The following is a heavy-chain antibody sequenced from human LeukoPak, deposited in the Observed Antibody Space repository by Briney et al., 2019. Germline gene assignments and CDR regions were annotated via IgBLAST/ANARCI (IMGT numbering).Heavy chain of an antibody. D-gene: IGHD1-26*01. CDR3: ARGPEEWELLSLDY. CDR2: IKQDGSEK. J-gene: IGHJ4*02. V-gene: IGHV3-7*01. Sequence: GGSLRLSCAASGFTFSSYWMSWVRQAPGKGLEWVANIKQDGSEKYYVDSVKGRFTISRDNAKNSLYLQMYSLRAEDTAVYYCARGPEEWELLSLDYWGQGTLVTVSS. CDR1: GFTFSSYW.